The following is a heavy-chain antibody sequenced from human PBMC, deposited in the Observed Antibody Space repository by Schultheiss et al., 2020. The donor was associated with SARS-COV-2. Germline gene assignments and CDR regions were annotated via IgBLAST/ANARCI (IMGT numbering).Heavy chain of an antibody. Sequence: GGSLRLSCAASGFTFSRYSMNWVRQAPGKGLEWVSSISTSSSYIYYADSVKGRFTISRDNAKNSLYLQMNSLRAEDTAVYYCARGKVVPAATFDYWGQGTLVTVSS. J-gene: IGHJ4*02. CDR1: GFTFSRYS. V-gene: IGHV3-21*01. D-gene: IGHD2-2*01. CDR2: ISTSSSYI. CDR3: ARGKVVPAATFDY.